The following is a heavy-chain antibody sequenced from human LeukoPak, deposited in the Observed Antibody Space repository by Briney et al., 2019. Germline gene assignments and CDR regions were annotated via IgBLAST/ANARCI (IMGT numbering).Heavy chain of an antibody. CDR2: IIPIFGTA. J-gene: IGHJ6*03. Sequence: SVKVSCKASGGTFSSYAISWVRQAPGQGLEWMGGIIPIFGTANYAQKFQGRVTITTDESTSTAYMELSSLRSKDTAVYYCARGGGATWYYYYMDVWGKGTTVTVSS. CDR3: ARGGGATWYYYYMDV. D-gene: IGHD3-16*01. V-gene: IGHV1-69*05. CDR1: GGTFSSYA.